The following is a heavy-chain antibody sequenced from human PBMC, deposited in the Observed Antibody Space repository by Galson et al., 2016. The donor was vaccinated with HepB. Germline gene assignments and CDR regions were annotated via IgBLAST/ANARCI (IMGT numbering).Heavy chain of an antibody. Sequence: SLRLSCAASGFSVSSHYMNWVRQAPGKGLEWVSLFIGAGTIYYADSVKGRFTTSRDNSGNTQYLQMSSLRAEDTAVYYCARDRGFSFDLWGQGTLVTVSS. J-gene: IGHJ4*02. CDR3: ARDRGFSFDL. CDR2: FIGAGTI. CDR1: GFSVSSHY. D-gene: IGHD2-15*01. V-gene: IGHV3-53*01.